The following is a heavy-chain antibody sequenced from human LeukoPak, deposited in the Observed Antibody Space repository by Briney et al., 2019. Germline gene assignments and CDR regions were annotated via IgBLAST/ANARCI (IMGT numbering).Heavy chain of an antibody. CDR3: ARYHLGYCSSTSCLRNYGMDV. CDR1: GFTFISYV. J-gene: IGHJ6*02. CDR2: IIGSGVST. V-gene: IGHV3-23*01. Sequence: GSLRLSCAASGFTFISYVMSWGRQAPGKGLEWVSAIIGSGVSTYYADYVKGRFTISRDNSKNTLYLQMNSLRAEDTAVYYCARYHLGYCSSTSCLRNYGMDVWGQGTTVTVSS. D-gene: IGHD2-2*01.